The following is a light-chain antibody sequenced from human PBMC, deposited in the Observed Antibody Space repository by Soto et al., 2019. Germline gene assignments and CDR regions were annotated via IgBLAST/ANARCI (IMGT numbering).Light chain of an antibody. CDR3: QHYGSSPPNT. Sequence: EIVLTQSPGTLSLSPGERATLSCRASQSLISSYLAWYQQRPGQAPRLLISGAYSRATDITDRLRGSGSGTDFTLPISRLEPEAFAVSYCQHYGSSPPNTFGRGTKLEI. CDR1: QSLISSY. CDR2: GAY. V-gene: IGKV3-20*01. J-gene: IGKJ2*01.